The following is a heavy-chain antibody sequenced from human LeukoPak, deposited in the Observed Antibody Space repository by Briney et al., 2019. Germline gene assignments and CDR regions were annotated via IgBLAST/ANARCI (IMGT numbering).Heavy chain of an antibody. Sequence: SETLSLTCAVYGGSFSGYYWSCIRQPPGKGLEWIGEINHSGSTNYNPSLKSRVTISVDTSKNQFSLKLSSVTAADTAVYYCARGQQWLVRFDYWGQGTLVTVSS. J-gene: IGHJ4*02. D-gene: IGHD6-19*01. CDR1: GGSFSGYY. V-gene: IGHV4-34*01. CDR3: ARGQQWLVRFDY. CDR2: INHSGST.